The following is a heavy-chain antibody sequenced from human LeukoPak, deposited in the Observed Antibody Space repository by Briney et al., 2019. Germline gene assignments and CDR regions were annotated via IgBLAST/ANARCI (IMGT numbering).Heavy chain of an antibody. Sequence: PSETLSLTCAVYGGSFSGYYWSWIRQPPGKGLEWIGEINHSGSTNYNPSLKSRVTIPVDTSKNQFSLKLSSVTAADTAVNYCAREGSGGTIYYFDYWGQGTLVTVSS. D-gene: IGHD3-9*01. V-gene: IGHV4-34*01. J-gene: IGHJ4*02. CDR1: GGSFSGYY. CDR3: AREGSGGTIYYFDY. CDR2: INHSGST.